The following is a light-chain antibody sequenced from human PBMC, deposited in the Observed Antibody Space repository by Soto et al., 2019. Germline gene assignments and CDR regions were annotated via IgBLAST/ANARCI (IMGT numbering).Light chain of an antibody. CDR3: QAWDSSTPVV. J-gene: IGLJ2*01. Sequence: SYELTQPPSVSVSPGQTASITCSGNKLGDKYACWYQQKPGQSPVVVIYQYTKRPSGIPERFSGSNSGNTATLTISGTQAMDEADYYCQAWDSSTPVVFGGGTKVTVL. V-gene: IGLV3-1*01. CDR1: KLGDKY. CDR2: QYT.